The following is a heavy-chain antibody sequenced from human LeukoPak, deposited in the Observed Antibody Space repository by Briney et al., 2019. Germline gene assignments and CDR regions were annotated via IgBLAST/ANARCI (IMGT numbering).Heavy chain of an antibody. CDR1: GGSFSGYY. Sequence: SETLSLTCAVYGGSFSGYYWSWIRQPPGKGLEWIGYIYYSGSTNYNPSLKSRVTISIDTSKNQFSLRLSSVTAADTAVYYCARDRTTVTTGGVFYYYGMDVWGQGTTVTVSS. J-gene: IGHJ6*02. D-gene: IGHD4-17*01. CDR2: IYYSGST. CDR3: ARDRTTVTTGGVFYYYGMDV. V-gene: IGHV4-59*01.